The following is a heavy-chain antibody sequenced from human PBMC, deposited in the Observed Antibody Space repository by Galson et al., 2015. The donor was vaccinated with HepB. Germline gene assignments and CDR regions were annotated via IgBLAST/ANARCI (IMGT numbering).Heavy chain of an antibody. V-gene: IGHV1-58*02. D-gene: IGHD1-1*01. CDR1: GFTFTSSA. CDR2: IVVGSGNT. CDR3: AAIHGSPVETDAFDI. Sequence: SVKVSCKASGFTFTSSAMQWVRQARGQRLEWIGWIVVGSGNTNYAQKFQERVTITRDMSTSTAYMELSSLRSEDTAVYYCAAIHGSPVETDAFDIWGQGTMVTVSS. J-gene: IGHJ3*02.